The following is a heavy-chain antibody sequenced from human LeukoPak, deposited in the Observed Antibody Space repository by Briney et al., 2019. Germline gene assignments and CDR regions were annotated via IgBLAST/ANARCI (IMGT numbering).Heavy chain of an antibody. J-gene: IGHJ6*03. CDR3: ARAASWSPIGDSYYYMDV. CDR2: MNPNSGNT. CDR1: GYTFTSYD. D-gene: IGHD6-13*01. V-gene: IGHV1-8*01. Sequence: ASVKVSCKASGYTFTSYDINWVRQATGQGLEWMGWMNPNSGNTGYAQKFQVRVTMTRDTSISTIYMELSGLSSEDTAVYYCARAASWSPIGDSYYYMDVWGKGTTVAISS.